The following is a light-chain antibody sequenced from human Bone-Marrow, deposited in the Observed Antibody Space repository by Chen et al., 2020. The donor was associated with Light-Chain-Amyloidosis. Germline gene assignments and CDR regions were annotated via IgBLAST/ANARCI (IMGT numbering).Light chain of an antibody. Sequence: SYELTQPPSVSVSPGQTARITCSGDDLPTKYAYWYQQTPGQAPVLVIHRDTERPSGISERFSGSSSGTTATLTISGVQAEDEADYHCQSADSSGTYEVICGGGTKLTVL. CDR2: RDT. V-gene: IGLV3-25*03. CDR3: QSADSSGTYEVI. CDR1: DLPTKY. J-gene: IGLJ2*01.